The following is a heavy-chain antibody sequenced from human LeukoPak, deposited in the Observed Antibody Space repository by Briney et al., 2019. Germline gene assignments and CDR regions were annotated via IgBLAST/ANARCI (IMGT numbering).Heavy chain of an antibody. D-gene: IGHD6-19*01. CDR1: GWSINSRSYY. J-gene: IGHJ4*02. CDR3: ARLGIAVAISIDY. Sequence: SETLSLTCIVSGWSINSRSYYWGWIRQPPGKELEWIGSIYYIGSTYYNPSLKSRVTISVDTSKNQFSLNLCSLTVGATDVYYCARLGIAVAISIDYWGQGTLVTVSS. CDR2: IYYIGST. V-gene: IGHV4-39*01.